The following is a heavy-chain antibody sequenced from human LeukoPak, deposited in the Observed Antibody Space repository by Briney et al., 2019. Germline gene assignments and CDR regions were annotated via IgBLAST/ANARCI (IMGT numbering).Heavy chain of an antibody. CDR1: GGSISSYY. V-gene: IGHV4-59*01. Sequence: PSETLSLTCTVSGGSISSYYWSWIRQPPGKGLEWIGYIYYSGSTNYNPSLKSRVTISVDTSKNQFSLKLSSVTAADTAVYYCARVHNSGSYWGYYYGMDAWGQGTTVTVSS. D-gene: IGHD1-26*01. J-gene: IGHJ6*02. CDR3: ARVHNSGSYWGYYYGMDA. CDR2: IYYSGST.